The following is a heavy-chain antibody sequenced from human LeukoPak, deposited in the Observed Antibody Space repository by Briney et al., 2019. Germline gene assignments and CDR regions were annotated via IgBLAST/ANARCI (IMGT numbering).Heavy chain of an antibody. J-gene: IGHJ5*02. V-gene: IGHV1-18*01. D-gene: IGHD2-15*01. Sequence: ASVKVSCKASGYTFTNYGISWVRQAPGQGLEWMAWISTYDHDTNYAQKFRGRVTMTTDTSTSTAYMELRSLGSDDTAVYYCVRDYFCSGGTCDDCFGPWGQGTLVTVSS. CDR2: ISTYDHDT. CDR3: VRDYFCSGGTCDDCFGP. CDR1: GYTFTNYG.